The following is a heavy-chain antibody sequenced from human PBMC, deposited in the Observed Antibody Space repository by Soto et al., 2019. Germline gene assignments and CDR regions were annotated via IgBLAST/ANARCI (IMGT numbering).Heavy chain of an antibody. Sequence: QVQLVQSGGGLVSPGVSLRLSCEASGFKFSDYHMSWIRQARGKGLEWISYISSSGSYTTYTDSVKGRFTISRDNAKSSLYLQMKNLRGDDTAIYYCASGAPTTFGAHLQSHDPLVDVWGQGNTVAVSS. J-gene: IGHJ6*02. CDR3: ASGAPTTFGAHLQSHDPLVDV. CDR2: ISSSGSYT. CDR1: GFKFSDYH. D-gene: IGHD3-3*01. V-gene: IGHV3-11*05.